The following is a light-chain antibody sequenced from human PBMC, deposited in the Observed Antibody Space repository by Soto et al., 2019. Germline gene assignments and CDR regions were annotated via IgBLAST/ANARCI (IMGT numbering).Light chain of an antibody. J-gene: IGLJ2*01. V-gene: IGLV2-8*01. CDR1: SSDVGGYNY. CDR3: SSYAGSNNFVV. Sequence: QSALTQPASVSGSPGQSISISCTGTSSDVGGYNYVAWYLQHPGKAPKLIIYEVSKRPSGVPDRFSGSKSGNTASLTVSGLQAEDEADYYCSSYAGSNNFVVFGGGTKLTVL. CDR2: EVS.